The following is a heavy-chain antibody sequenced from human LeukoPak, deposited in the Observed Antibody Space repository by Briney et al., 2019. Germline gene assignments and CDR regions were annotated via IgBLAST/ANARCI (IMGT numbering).Heavy chain of an antibody. Sequence: GGSLRLSCAASGFTFSSYWMHWVRQAPGKGLVWVSRINSDGSSTNYADSVRGRFSISRDNAKNTLYLHMNSLRAEDTAVYYCARDLMGIAYRGAFYYWGQGTPVTVSS. D-gene: IGHD6-13*01. CDR2: INSDGSST. CDR1: GFTFSSYW. CDR3: ARDLMGIAYRGAFYY. V-gene: IGHV3-74*01. J-gene: IGHJ4*02.